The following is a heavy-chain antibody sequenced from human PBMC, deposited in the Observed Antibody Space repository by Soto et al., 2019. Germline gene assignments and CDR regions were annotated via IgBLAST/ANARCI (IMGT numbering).Heavy chain of an antibody. CDR1: GGSISSGGYY. CDR2: IYYSGST. Sequence: SETLSLTCTVSGGSISSGGYYWSWIRQHPGKGLEWIGYIYYSGSTYYNPSLKSRVTISVDTSKNQFSLKLSSVTAADTAVYYCARDGENSSGYDYWGQGTLVTVSS. CDR3: ARDGENSSGYDY. J-gene: IGHJ4*02. D-gene: IGHD3-22*01. V-gene: IGHV4-31*03.